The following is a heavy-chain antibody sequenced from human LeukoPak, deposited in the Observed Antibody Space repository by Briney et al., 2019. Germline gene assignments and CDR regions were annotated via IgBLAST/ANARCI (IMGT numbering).Heavy chain of an antibody. D-gene: IGHD2-2*01. CDR3: ARVAFHCNSTSCQRPFDY. V-gene: IGHV1-69*05. CDR2: IIPIFGTA. Sequence: SVKVSCKASGYTFTSYGISWVRQAPGQGLEWMGGIIPIFGTANYAQKFQGRVTITTDESTSTAYMELSSLRSEDTAVYYCARVAFHCNSTSCQRPFDYWGQGTLVTVSS. CDR1: GYTFTSYG. J-gene: IGHJ4*02.